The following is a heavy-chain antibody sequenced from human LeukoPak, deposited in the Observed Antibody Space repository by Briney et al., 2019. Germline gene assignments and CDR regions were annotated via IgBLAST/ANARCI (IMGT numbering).Heavy chain of an antibody. CDR2: IYYSGNT. V-gene: IGHV4-39*01. Sequence: SETLSLTCTVSGVSISSSNSYWGWIRQPPGKGLEWIGSIYYSGNTYYNPSLKSRVTISVDTSKNQFSLKLSSVTAADTAVYYCARIKEGYCSSTSCYAPFDYWGQGTLVTVSS. D-gene: IGHD2-2*01. CDR1: GVSISSSNSY. CDR3: ARIKEGYCSSTSCYAPFDY. J-gene: IGHJ4*02.